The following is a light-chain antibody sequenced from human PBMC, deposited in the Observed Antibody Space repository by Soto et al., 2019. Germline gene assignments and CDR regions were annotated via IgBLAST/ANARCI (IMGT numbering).Light chain of an antibody. J-gene: IGKJ4*01. CDR2: GAS. CDR1: QSVRSN. V-gene: IGKV3-15*01. CDR3: QQDSAWPLT. Sequence: EIVMTQSPAILSVSPGERATLFCRASQSVRSNFLAWYQHKPGQAPRLLIHGASTRATGVPARFSGSASETEFTLTISSLQSEDFAVYYCQQDSAWPLTLGGGTKVEIK.